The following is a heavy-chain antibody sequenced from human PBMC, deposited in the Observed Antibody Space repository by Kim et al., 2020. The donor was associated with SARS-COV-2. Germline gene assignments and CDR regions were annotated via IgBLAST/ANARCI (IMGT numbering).Heavy chain of an antibody. J-gene: IGHJ4*02. CDR3: ARRPAGIDS. CDR2: GST. V-gene: IGHV4-34*01. D-gene: IGHD2-21*01. Sequence: GSTKSSPTIKSRVTLSVDTSKNQFSLNLRSVTAADTAVYYCARRPAGIDSWGQGTPVTVSS.